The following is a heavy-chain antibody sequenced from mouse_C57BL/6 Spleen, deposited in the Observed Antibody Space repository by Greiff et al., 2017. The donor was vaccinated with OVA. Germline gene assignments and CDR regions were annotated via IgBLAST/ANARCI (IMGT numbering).Heavy chain of an antibody. CDR1: GYTFTSYG. Sequence: VQLQQSGAELARPGASVKLSCKASGYTFTSYGISWVKQRTGQGLEWIGEIYPRSGNTYYNEKFKGKATLTADKSSSTAYMELRSQTSEDSAVYFCAREDTTVVAAEGFAYWGQGTLVTVSA. D-gene: IGHD1-1*01. CDR3: AREDTTVVAAEGFAY. CDR2: IYPRSGNT. V-gene: IGHV1-81*01. J-gene: IGHJ3*01.